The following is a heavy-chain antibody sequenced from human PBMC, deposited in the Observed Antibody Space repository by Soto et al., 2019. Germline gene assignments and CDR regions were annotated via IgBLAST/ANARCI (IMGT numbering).Heavy chain of an antibody. D-gene: IGHD6-13*01. J-gene: IGHJ4*02. CDR1: GFTFSSYG. CDR2: IWYDGSNK. CDR3: ARETSIAAAGRLDY. V-gene: IGHV3-33*01. Sequence: VQLVESGGGVVQPGRSLRLSCAASGFTFSSYGMHWVRQAPGKGLEWVAVIWYDGSNKYYADSVKGRFTISRDNSKNTLYLQMNSLRAEDTAVYYCARETSIAAAGRLDYWGQGTLVTVSS.